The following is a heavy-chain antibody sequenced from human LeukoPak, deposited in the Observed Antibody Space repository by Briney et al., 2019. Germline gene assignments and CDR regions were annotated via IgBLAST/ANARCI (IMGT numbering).Heavy chain of an antibody. CDR2: IIPIFGTA. Sequence: GSSVKVSCKASGGTFSSYAISWVRQAPGQGLEWMGGIIPIFGTANYAQKFQGRVTMTEDTSTDTAYMEVSSLGSEDTALYYCATSLYRYCSGGRCYQDWGPGTLVTVSS. J-gene: IGHJ4*02. CDR1: GGTFSSYA. V-gene: IGHV1-69*06. D-gene: IGHD2-15*01. CDR3: ATSLYRYCSGGRCYQD.